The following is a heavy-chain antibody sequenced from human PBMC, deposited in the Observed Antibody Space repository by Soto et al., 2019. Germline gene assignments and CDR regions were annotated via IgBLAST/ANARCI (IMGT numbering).Heavy chain of an antibody. D-gene: IGHD1-1*01. V-gene: IGHV4-30-4*01. J-gene: IGHJ6*02. Sequence: PSETLSLTCTVSGDSISSADSYWSWIRQTPGKGLEWIGHIFYSGTTYYNPSLKSRLTISVDTSKNHFSLRLTSVTAADTAVYYCARDLWVEPELYYYGMDVWGQGTTVTVSS. CDR1: GDSISSADSY. CDR2: IFYSGTT. CDR3: ARDLWVEPELYYYGMDV.